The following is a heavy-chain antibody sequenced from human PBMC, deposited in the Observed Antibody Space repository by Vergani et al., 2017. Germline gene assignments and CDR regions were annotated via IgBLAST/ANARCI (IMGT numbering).Heavy chain of an antibody. J-gene: IGHJ5*02. Sequence: QVQLQESGPGLVKPSETLSLTCTVSGGSISSYYWSWIRQPPGKGLEWIGEINHSGSTIYNPSLKSRVTISVDTSKNQFSLKLSSVTAADTAVYYCARAALGWLQFLRWFDPWGQGTLVTVSS. CDR3: ARAALGWLQFLRWFDP. V-gene: IGHV4-34*01. D-gene: IGHD5-24*01. CDR1: GGSISSYY. CDR2: INHSGST.